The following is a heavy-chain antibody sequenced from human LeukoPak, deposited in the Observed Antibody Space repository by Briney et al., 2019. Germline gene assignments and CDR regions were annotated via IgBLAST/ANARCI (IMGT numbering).Heavy chain of an antibody. J-gene: IGHJ4*02. V-gene: IGHV4-39*01. CDR2: TDSSGTT. CDR3: ARHGYIQFWLY. D-gene: IGHD5-18*01. Sequence: SETLSLTCTVSGASISRDTYFWGWIRQSPEKGLEWIGSTDSSGTTHYNSSLKSRVIISVDTSKNQVSLNLTSVTSADTAVYYCARHGYIQFWLYWGQGTQVIVSS. CDR1: GASISRDTYF.